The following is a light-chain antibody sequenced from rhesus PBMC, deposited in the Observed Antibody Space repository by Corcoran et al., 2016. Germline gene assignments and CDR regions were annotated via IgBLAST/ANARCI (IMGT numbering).Light chain of an antibody. J-gene: IGLJ1*01. Sequence: QAALTQPHSVSGSPGQSVTISCTGTSSDIGGYNFVSWYQQHPGTAPKLLIYEVTKRPSGVSNRFSASKSGNTASLTIAGLQAQAEADYHCCSYAGSFTFYIFGGGTRLTVL. CDR1: SSDIGGYNF. CDR3: CSYAGSFTFYI. CDR2: EVT. V-gene: IGLV2-32*01.